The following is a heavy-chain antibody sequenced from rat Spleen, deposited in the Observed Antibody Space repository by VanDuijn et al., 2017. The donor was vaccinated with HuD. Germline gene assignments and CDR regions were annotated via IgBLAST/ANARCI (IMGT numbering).Heavy chain of an antibody. V-gene: IGHV3-3*01. CDR1: GYSITSSYR. CDR3: AREVDNSGYYFDY. J-gene: IGHJ2*01. Sequence: EVQLQESGPGLVKPSQSLSLTCSVTGYSITSSYRWNWIRKFPGNKLEWMGYINSAGSTNYNPSLKSRISITRDTSKNQFFLQLNSVTTEDTATYYCAREVDNSGYYFDYWGQGVMVTVSS. D-gene: IGHD4-3*01. CDR2: INSAGST.